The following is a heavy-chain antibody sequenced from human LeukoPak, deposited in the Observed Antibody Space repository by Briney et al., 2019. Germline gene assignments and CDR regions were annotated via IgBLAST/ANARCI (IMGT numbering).Heavy chain of an antibody. D-gene: IGHD3-10*02. J-gene: IGHJ6*04. CDR1: GFTFSSYA. CDR2: ISSNGGST. CDR3: AELGITMIGGV. Sequence: GGSLRLSCAASGFTFSSYAMHWVRQAPGKGLEYVSAISSNGGSTYYANSVKGRFTISRDNSKNTLYLQMNSLRAEDTAVYYCAELGITMIGGVWGKGTTVTISS. V-gene: IGHV3-64*01.